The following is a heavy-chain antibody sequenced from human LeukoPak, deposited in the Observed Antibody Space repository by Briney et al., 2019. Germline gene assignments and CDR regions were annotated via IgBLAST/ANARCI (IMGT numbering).Heavy chain of an antibody. CDR2: ISSSGSTI. CDR1: GFTFSSYE. V-gene: IGHV3-48*03. Sequence: GGSLRLSCAASGFTFSSYEMNWVRQAPGKGLEWVSYISSSGSTIYYAASVKGRFTISRDNAKNSLYLQMNSLRAEDTAVYYCASSLAAAATDYWGQGTLVTVSS. J-gene: IGHJ4*02. D-gene: IGHD6-13*01. CDR3: ASSLAAAATDY.